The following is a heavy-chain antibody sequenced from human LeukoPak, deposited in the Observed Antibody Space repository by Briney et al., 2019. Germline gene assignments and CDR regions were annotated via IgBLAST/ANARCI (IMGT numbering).Heavy chain of an antibody. CDR1: GGTFSSYA. CDR3: ARIRSVPAATQRFDP. Sequence: ASVKVSCKASGGTFSSYAISWVRQAPGQGLEWMGGIIPIFGTANYAQKFQGRVTMTEDTSTDTAYMELSSLRSEDTAVYYCARIRSVPAATQRFDPWGQGTLVTVSS. V-gene: IGHV1-69*06. CDR2: IIPIFGTA. J-gene: IGHJ5*02. D-gene: IGHD2-2*01.